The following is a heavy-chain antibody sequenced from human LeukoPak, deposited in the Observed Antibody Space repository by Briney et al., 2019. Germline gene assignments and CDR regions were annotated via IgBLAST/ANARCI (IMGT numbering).Heavy chain of an antibody. CDR1: GFTFNTYT. CDR2: ISLDGSTE. V-gene: IGHV3-30-3*01. D-gene: IGHD3-10*01. J-gene: IGHJ5*02. Sequence: GGSLRLSCAASGFTFNTYTMYWVRQAPGKGLEWVSIISLDGSTEFYADSVKGRFTISRDTASNTMHLEMNNLRIEDTAVYYCMRDYMGWFDPWGQGSLVTVSS. CDR3: MRDYMGWFDP.